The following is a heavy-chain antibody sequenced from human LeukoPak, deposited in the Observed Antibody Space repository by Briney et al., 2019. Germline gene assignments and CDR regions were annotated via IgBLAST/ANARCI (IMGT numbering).Heavy chain of an antibody. J-gene: IGHJ4*02. CDR1: GGTFSSYT. D-gene: IGHD3-3*01. V-gene: IGHV1-69*04. CDR3: ARDRFVDYDFWSGYYPPAEIDY. Sequence: GASAKVSCKASGGTFSSYTISWVRQAPGQGLEWMGRIIPILGIANYAQKFQGRVTITADKSTSTAYMELSSLRSEDTAVYYCARDRFVDYDFWSGYYPPAEIDYWGQGTLVTVSS. CDR2: IIPILGIA.